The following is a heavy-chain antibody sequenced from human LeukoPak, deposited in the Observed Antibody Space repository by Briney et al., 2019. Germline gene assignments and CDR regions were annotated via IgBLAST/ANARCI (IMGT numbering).Heavy chain of an antibody. D-gene: IGHD3-10*01. CDR3: ARAGVGTMVRGVIVAFDI. Sequence: SETLSLTCAVYGGSFSGYYWSWIRQPPGKGLEWIGEINHSGSTNYNPSLKSRVTISVDTSKNQFSLKLSSVTAADTAVYYCARAGVGTMVRGVIVAFDIWGQGTMVTVSS. CDR2: INHSGST. CDR1: GGSFSGYY. V-gene: IGHV4-34*01. J-gene: IGHJ3*02.